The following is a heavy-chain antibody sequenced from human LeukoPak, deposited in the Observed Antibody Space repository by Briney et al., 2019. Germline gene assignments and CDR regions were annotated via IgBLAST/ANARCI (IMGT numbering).Heavy chain of an antibody. D-gene: IGHD4-11*01. J-gene: IGHJ6*04. CDR3: ARGGIRDSNNVNYLYMDV. CDR1: GYTFTSYD. V-gene: IGHV1-8*01. CDR2: MNPNSGNT. Sequence: ASVKVSCKASGYTFTSYDINWVRQATGQGPEWMGRMNPNSGNTGYAQKFQGRVNMTRNTFITTAYMELTSLRSEDTAVYFCARGGIRDSNNVNYLYMDVWGKGTTVIVSS.